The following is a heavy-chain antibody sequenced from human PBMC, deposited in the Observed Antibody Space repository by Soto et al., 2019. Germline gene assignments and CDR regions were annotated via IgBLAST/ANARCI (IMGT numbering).Heavy chain of an antibody. D-gene: IGHD3-22*01. J-gene: IGHJ4*02. V-gene: IGHV4-30-2*01. CDR2: MYHSGST. CDR1: GGSISSGGYS. CDR3: ARVLLGLYDSSGYYLDY. Sequence: PSETLSLTCAVSGGSISSGGYSWSWIRQPPGKGLEWIGYMYHSGSTYYNPSLKSRVTISIDRSKNQFSLKLSSVTAADTAVYYCARVLLGLYDSSGYYLDYWGQGTLVTVSS.